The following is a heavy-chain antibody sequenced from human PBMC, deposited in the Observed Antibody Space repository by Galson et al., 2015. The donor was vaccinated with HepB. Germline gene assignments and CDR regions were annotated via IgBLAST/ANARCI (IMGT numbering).Heavy chain of an antibody. J-gene: IGHJ3*02. D-gene: IGHD4-17*01. V-gene: IGHV3-53*01. CDR1: GFTVSSHY. CDR3: ARGHYGDYLNAFDI. CDR2: IYRGGGT. Sequence: SLRLSCAASGFTVSSHYMSWVRQAPGKGLEWVSVIYRGGGTDYADSVKGRFTISRDNSKNTLYLQMNSLRAEDTAVYYCARGHYGDYLNAFDIWGQGTMVTVSS.